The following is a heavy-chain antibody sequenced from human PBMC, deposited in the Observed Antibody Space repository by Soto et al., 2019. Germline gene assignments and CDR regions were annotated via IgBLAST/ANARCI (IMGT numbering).Heavy chain of an antibody. Sequence: EVQLVESGGGLVQSGGSLRLSCAASGFTFSSYWMHWVRQVPGKGLVWVSRINSDGSSTSYADSVKGRFTISRDNAKNTLYLQMNSLRAEDTAVYYCSRWTYSSSWYADYWGQGTLVTVSS. V-gene: IGHV3-74*01. CDR2: INSDGSST. CDR1: GFTFSSYW. D-gene: IGHD6-13*01. J-gene: IGHJ4*02. CDR3: SRWTYSSSWYADY.